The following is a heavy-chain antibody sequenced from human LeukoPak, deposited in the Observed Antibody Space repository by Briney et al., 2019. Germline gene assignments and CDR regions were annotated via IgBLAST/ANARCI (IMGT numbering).Heavy chain of an antibody. D-gene: IGHD3-22*01. Sequence: PGGSLRLSCVASGFSFSTYGLHWVRQAPGKGLEWVAVISYNGDNKHYAESVKGRFTISRENAKNSLYLQMNGLRAEDTAVYYCARGVYYYDSSGYYSSDAFDIWGQGTMVTVSS. CDR2: ISYNGDNK. V-gene: IGHV3-30*03. CDR1: GFSFSTYG. J-gene: IGHJ3*02. CDR3: ARGVYYYDSSGYYSSDAFDI.